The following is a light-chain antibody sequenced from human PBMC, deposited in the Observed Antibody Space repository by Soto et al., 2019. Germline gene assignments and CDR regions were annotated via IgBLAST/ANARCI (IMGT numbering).Light chain of an antibody. V-gene: IGLV2-23*01. CDR2: EGT. Sequence: QSVLTQPASVSGSPGQSITISCTGTSSDVGSYNLVSWFQQLPGKVPKLIIYEGTKRPSGVSDRFSGSKSGYTASLTISGLQPEDAADYYCFSYAGNSVYVFGTGTKVTVL. CDR1: SSDVGSYNL. CDR3: FSYAGNSVYV. J-gene: IGLJ1*01.